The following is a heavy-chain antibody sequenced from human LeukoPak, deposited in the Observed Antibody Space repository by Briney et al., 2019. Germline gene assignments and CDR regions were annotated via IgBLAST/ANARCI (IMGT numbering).Heavy chain of an antibody. CDR2: IYHSGST. Sequence: SETLSLTCTVSGYSISSGYYWGWIRQPPGKGLEWIGSIYHSGSTYYNPSLKSRVTISVDTSKNQFSLKLSSVTAADTAVYYCARAFRGIFGVFEAFDIWGQGTMVTVSS. CDR1: GYSISSGYY. V-gene: IGHV4-38-2*02. CDR3: ARAFRGIFGVFEAFDI. D-gene: IGHD3-3*01. J-gene: IGHJ3*02.